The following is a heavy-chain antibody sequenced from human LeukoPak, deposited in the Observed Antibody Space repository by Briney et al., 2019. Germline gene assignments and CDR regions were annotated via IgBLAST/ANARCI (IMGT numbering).Heavy chain of an antibody. CDR1: GFIFSSYG. J-gene: IGHJ6*01. D-gene: IGHD3-9*01. CDR3: AKSNCLSSDRYFVCSYGMDV. CDR2: IRYVGSNK. V-gene: IGHV3-30*02. Sequence: PGGSLRHSCVASGFIFSSYGMHWVRQAPGKGLEWVAFIRYVGSNKYYVDSVKGGFTISRDNSKNTVYLQMNSLRAEDTAVYYCAKSNCLSSDRYFVCSYGMDVWRQGATVTVCS.